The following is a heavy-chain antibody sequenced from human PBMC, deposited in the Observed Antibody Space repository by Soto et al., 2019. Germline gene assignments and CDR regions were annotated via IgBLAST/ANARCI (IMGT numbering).Heavy chain of an antibody. J-gene: IGHJ4*02. D-gene: IGHD1-20*01. Sequence: PGGSLRLSCAASGFTFSSYAMHWVRQAPGKGLEWVAVISYDGSNKYYADSVKGRFTISRDNSKNTLYLQMNSLRAEDTAVYYCARDQNWYNWNDGPDYWGQGTLVTVSS. V-gene: IGHV3-30-3*01. CDR3: ARDQNWYNWNDGPDY. CDR2: ISYDGSNK. CDR1: GFTFSSYA.